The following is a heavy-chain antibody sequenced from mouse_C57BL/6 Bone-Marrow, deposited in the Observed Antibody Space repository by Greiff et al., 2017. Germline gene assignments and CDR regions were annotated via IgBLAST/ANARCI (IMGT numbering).Heavy chain of an antibody. J-gene: IGHJ4*01. Sequence: VQLQQSDAELVKPGASVKISCKVSGYTFTDHTIHWMKQRPEQGLEWIGYIYPRDGSTKYNEKFKGKATLTADKSSSTAYMQRNSLTSEDSAVYYCARPTVVDYCAMDYWGQGTSVTVSS. CDR3: ARPTVVDYCAMDY. CDR1: GYTFTDHT. CDR2: IYPRDGST. V-gene: IGHV1-78*01. D-gene: IGHD1-1*01.